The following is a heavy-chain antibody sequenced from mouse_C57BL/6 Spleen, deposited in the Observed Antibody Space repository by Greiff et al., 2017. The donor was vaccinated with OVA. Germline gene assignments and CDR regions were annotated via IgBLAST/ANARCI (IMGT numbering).Heavy chain of an antibody. V-gene: IGHV3-6*01. Sequence: DVKLQESGPGLVKPSQSLSLTCSVTGYSITSGYYWNWIRQFPGNKLEWMGYISYDGSNNYNPSLKNRISITRDTSKNQFFLKLNSVTTEDTATYYCARDDSSGGAMDYWGQGTSVTVSS. CDR1: GYSITSGYY. J-gene: IGHJ4*01. CDR3: ARDDSSGGAMDY. D-gene: IGHD3-2*02. CDR2: ISYDGSN.